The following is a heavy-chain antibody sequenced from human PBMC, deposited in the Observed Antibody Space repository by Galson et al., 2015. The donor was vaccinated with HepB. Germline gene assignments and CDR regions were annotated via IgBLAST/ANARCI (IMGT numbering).Heavy chain of an antibody. Sequence: ETLSLTCAVDGGSFSGYYWSWIRQPPGKGLGGIGEINHSGSTNYNPSLKSRVTIAVDTSKNQFSLKLSSVTAADTAVYYCARFRRDIVVVPAAIGEYWGQGTLVTVSS. D-gene: IGHD2-2*01. CDR2: INHSGST. CDR3: ARFRRDIVVVPAAIGEY. V-gene: IGHV4-34*01. J-gene: IGHJ4*02. CDR1: GGSFSGYY.